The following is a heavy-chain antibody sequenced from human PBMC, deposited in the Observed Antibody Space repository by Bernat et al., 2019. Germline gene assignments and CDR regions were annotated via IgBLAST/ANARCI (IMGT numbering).Heavy chain of an antibody. CDR1: GFTFGSYA. CDR2: ISSSGGDT. Sequence: EVQLLESGGGLVQPGDSLRLSCATSGFTFGSYAMSWVRQAPVKGLEWVSAISSSGGDTYYTDSVKGRFTISRDNSKNTLYLRINSLRAEDMAVYYCAKRDTTVGRGAFDCWGQGTLVTVSS. J-gene: IGHJ4*02. CDR3: AKRDTTVGRGAFDC. D-gene: IGHD5-18*01. V-gene: IGHV3-23*01.